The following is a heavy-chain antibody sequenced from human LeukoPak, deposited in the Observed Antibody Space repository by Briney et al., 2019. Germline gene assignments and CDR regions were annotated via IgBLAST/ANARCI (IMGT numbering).Heavy chain of an antibody. D-gene: IGHD6-13*01. CDR3: ARDREGGSSWDPGAFDI. J-gene: IGHJ3*02. Sequence: GGSLRLSCAASGFTLRSYTMNWVRQAPGKGLEWVSSIGISSNKIYYADSVKGRFIISRDNAKNTLYLQMNSLRAEDTAVYYCARDREGGSSWDPGAFDIWGQGTMVTVSS. V-gene: IGHV3-21*04. CDR2: IGISSNKI. CDR1: GFTLRSYT.